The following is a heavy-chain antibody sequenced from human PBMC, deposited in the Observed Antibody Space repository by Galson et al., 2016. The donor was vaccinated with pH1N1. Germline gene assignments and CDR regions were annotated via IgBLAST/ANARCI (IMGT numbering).Heavy chain of an antibody. Sequence: SLRLSYAASGFAFSSYEMNWVRQAPGKGLEWVSHISRSGSTIHYADSVKGRFTVSRDNAKNSLYLQMNSLRAEDTAVYYCARPAEQQWLVILPFGYWGQGILVTVSS. J-gene: IGHJ4*02. CDR3: ARPAEQQWLVILPFGY. D-gene: IGHD6-19*01. CDR1: GFAFSSYE. CDR2: ISRSGSTI. V-gene: IGHV3-48*03.